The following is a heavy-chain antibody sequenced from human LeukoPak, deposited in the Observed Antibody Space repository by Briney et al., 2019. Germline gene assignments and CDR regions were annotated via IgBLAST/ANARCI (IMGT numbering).Heavy chain of an antibody. CDR1: GFTFSSYG. CDR2: IWYDGSNK. V-gene: IGHV3-33*06. Sequence: PGRSLRLSCAASGFTFSSYGMHWVRQAPGKGLEWVAVIWYDGSNKYYADSVKGRFTISRDNSKNTLYLQMNNLRAEDTAVYYCAKDMVRGVSYYYYMDVWGKGTTDTVSS. J-gene: IGHJ6*03. CDR3: AKDMVRGVSYYYYMDV. D-gene: IGHD3-10*01.